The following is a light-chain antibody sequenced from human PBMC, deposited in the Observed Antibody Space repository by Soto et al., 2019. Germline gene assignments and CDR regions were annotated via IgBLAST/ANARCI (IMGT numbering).Light chain of an antibody. V-gene: IGKV3-20*01. CDR2: AAS. J-gene: IGKJ4*01. Sequence: IVLTQSPGTLSFSPGEKATLSCRASQSVSSRYLAWYQQKPGQAPRLLIYAASSRATGLPDRFSGSESGTDFTLTISRLEPEDFAVYYCQQYGGSLTFGGGTKVDI. CDR1: QSVSSRY. CDR3: QQYGGSLT.